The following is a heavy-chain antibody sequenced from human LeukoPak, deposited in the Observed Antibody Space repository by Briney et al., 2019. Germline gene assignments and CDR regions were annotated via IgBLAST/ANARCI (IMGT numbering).Heavy chain of an antibody. Sequence: RPGGSLRLSCAASGFTFYDYGMSWVRQAPGKGLEWVSGINWNGGSTGYADSVKGRFTISRDNAKNSLYLQMNSLRAEDTALYYCARGSIVVVTAISDAFGIWGQGTMVTVSS. CDR2: INWNGGST. CDR3: ARGSIVVVTAISDAFGI. CDR1: GFTFYDYG. V-gene: IGHV3-20*04. D-gene: IGHD2-21*02. J-gene: IGHJ3*02.